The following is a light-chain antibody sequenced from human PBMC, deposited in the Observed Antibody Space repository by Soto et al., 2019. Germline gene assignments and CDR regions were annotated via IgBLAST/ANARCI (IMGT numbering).Light chain of an antibody. V-gene: IGKV3-15*01. CDR2: GAS. J-gene: IGKJ1*01. Sequence: EIVMTQSPATLSVSPGERATLSCRASQSVNSNLAWYQQKPGQAPRLLIYGASTRATGIPARFSGRGSGTEFTLTISSRQSDDFAVDYCHQYNNWQGAFGQGTKVDI. CDR1: QSVNSN. CDR3: HQYNNWQGA.